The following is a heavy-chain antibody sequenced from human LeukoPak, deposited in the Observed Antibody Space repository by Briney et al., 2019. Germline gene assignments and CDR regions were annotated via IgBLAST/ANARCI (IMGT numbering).Heavy chain of an antibody. CDR1: GFTFSSYA. J-gene: IGHJ4*02. CDR3: ARVRRPYSSSWYHFDY. CDR2: ISYDGSNK. V-gene: IGHV3-30-3*01. D-gene: IGHD6-13*01. Sequence: GGSLRLSCAASGFTFSSYAMHWVRQAPGKGLEWVAVISYDGSNKYYADSVKGRFTISRDNSKNTLYLQMNSLGAEDTAVYYCARVRRPYSSSWYHFDYWGQGTLVTVSS.